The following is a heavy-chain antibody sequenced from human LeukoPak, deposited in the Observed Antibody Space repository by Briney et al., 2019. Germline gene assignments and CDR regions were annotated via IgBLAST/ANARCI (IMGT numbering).Heavy chain of an antibody. CDR1: GVSISTYY. CDR3: ARDHAIYGGNSGLVY. J-gene: IGHJ4*02. Sequence: SETLSLTCTVSGVSISTYYWSWIRQPAGKGLEWIGRIYTSGSTDYNPSLKSRVTMSVDTSKNQFSLKLRSVTAADTAVYYCARDHAIYGGNSGLVYWGQGILVTVSS. V-gene: IGHV4-4*07. CDR2: IYTSGST. D-gene: IGHD4-23*01.